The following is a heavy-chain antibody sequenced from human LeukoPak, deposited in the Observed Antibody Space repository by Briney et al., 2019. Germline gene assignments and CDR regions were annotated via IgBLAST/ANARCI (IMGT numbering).Heavy chain of an antibody. CDR3: ARRGCSGGSCSLLGYYYYGMDV. CDR1: GYTFTSYH. Sequence: GASVKVSCKASGYTFTSYHMHWVRQAPGQGLEWMGIINPSGGSTSYAQKFQGRVTMTRDTSTSTVYMELSSLRSEDTAVYYCARRGCSGGSCSLLGYYYYGMDVWGKGTTVTVSS. V-gene: IGHV1-46*01. J-gene: IGHJ6*04. CDR2: INPSGGST. D-gene: IGHD2-15*01.